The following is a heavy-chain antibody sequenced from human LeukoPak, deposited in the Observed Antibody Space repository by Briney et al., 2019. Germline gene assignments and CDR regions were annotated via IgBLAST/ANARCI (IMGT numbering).Heavy chain of an antibody. Sequence: PGGSLRLSCAASGFTFDDYAMHWVRQAPGKGLEWVSGISWNSGSIGYADSVKGRFTISRDNAKNSLYLQMNSLGAEDAAVYYCAKDPRTSVYSDGSFDYWGQGTLVTVSS. V-gene: IGHV3-9*01. CDR1: GFTFDDYA. J-gene: IGHJ4*02. CDR3: AKDPRTSVYSDGSFDY. D-gene: IGHD3-10*01. CDR2: ISWNSGSI.